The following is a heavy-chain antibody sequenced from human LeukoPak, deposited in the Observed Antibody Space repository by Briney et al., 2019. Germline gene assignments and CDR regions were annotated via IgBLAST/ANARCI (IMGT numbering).Heavy chain of an antibody. V-gene: IGHV1-18*01. J-gene: IGHJ4*02. Sequence: GASVKVSCSSSGYILTNYGIYWVRRVPGQGLEWMGWINTYNGETDYAQNFQGRVTMTTDTSTSTAYMDLRSLTSDDTAVYYCARGRLGVSGYKDYLDYWGQGTLVTVSS. D-gene: IGHD5-12*01. CDR3: ARGRLGVSGYKDYLDY. CDR2: INTYNGET. CDR1: GYILTNYG.